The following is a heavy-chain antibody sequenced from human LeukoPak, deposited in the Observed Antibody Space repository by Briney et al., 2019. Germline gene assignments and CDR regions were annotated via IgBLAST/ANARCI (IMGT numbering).Heavy chain of an antibody. D-gene: IGHD2-15*01. V-gene: IGHV4-34*01. CDR3: ARELGYCSGGSCSRRWFDP. J-gene: IGHJ5*02. CDR2: INHSGST. Sequence: SETLSLTCAVYGGSFSGYYWSWIRQPPGKGLEWIGEINHSGSTNYNPSLKSRVTISVDTSKNQFSLKLSSVTAADTAVYYCARELGYCSGGSCSRRWFDPWGQGTLVTVSS. CDR1: GGSFSGYY.